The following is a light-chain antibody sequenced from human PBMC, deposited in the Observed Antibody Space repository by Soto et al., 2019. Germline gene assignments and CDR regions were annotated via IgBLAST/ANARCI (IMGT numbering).Light chain of an antibody. CDR2: YAS. V-gene: IGKV1-5*01. Sequence: DLQMTQSPSTLSASVGDRVTITCWASQRISQYLAWYQQKPGQAPRLLIHYASTLQSGILSRFSGSGSGTDFTLTISSVQPDDFATYFCQQYNGYLYTFGQGTKLEIK. J-gene: IGKJ2*01. CDR1: QRISQY. CDR3: QQYNGYLYT.